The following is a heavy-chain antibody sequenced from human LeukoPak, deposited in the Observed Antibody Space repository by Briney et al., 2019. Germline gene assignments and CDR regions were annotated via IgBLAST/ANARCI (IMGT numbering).Heavy chain of an antibody. J-gene: IGHJ4*02. CDR2: VSGGGDST. CDR1: EFTFSNYA. V-gene: IGHV3-23*01. D-gene: IGHD6-6*01. CDR3: AKDPVPQLVRSFDY. Sequence: GGSLRLSCAASEFTFSNYAMIWVRQAPGKGLEWVAAVSGGGDSTNYADSVKGRFTISRDNSKNTLYLQMNSLRAEDTAVYYCAKDPVPQLVRSFDYWGQGTLVTVSS.